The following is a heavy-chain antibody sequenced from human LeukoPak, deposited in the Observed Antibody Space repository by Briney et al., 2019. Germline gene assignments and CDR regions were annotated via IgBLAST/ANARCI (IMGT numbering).Heavy chain of an antibody. Sequence: GGSLRLSCTASGFTFSSYAMTWVRQAPGKGLEWVSALSGSGDNTYSADSVKGRFTIPRDNSKNTLYLQMNSLRAEDTALYYCAKVSGLEVRITSYFDYWGQGTLVTVSS. D-gene: IGHD3-22*01. CDR2: LSGSGDNT. J-gene: IGHJ4*02. V-gene: IGHV3-23*01. CDR3: AKVSGLEVRITSYFDY. CDR1: GFTFSSYA.